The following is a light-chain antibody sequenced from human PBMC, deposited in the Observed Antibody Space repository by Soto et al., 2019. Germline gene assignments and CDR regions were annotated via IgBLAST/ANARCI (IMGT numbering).Light chain of an antibody. J-gene: IGKJ3*01. Sequence: EIVMTQSPATLSVSLGERATLSCRASQSVSTNLTWYQQKPGQAPRLLIFGASARATGFPARFSGSGSGTEFTLTISSLQSEDVAVDYCQQYNNWAFTFGPGTKVDIK. CDR3: QQYNNWAFT. V-gene: IGKV3-15*01. CDR1: QSVSTN. CDR2: GAS.